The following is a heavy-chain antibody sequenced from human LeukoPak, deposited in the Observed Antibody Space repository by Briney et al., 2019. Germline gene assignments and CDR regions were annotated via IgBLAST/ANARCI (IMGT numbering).Heavy chain of an antibody. CDR3: AVPAGIKFDWLSYAFDL. V-gene: IGHV7-4-1*02. Sequence: AASVKVSCKASGYIFSDYSVNWVRQAPGQGLEWMGWINTNTGNPMYAQGFTGRFVFSLDTSVSTSYLQISSLEAEDTAVYYCAVPAGIKFDWLSYAFDLWGQGTLVTVSS. CDR2: INTNTGNP. CDR1: GYIFSDYS. J-gene: IGHJ4*02. D-gene: IGHD3-9*01.